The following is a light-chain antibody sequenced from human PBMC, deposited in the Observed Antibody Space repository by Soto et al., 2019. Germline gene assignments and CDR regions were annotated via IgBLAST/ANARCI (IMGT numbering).Light chain of an antibody. Sequence: EIVMTQSPATLSVSPGERATLSCRASQSVSSNLAWYQQKPGQAPRLLIYGASTRATGIPARFSGSGSGTEFTLTISSLQSEDFAVYYCQQYNNWLRGTVGQGTKLEIK. CDR2: GAS. CDR3: QQYNNWLRGT. J-gene: IGKJ2*02. CDR1: QSVSSN. V-gene: IGKV3-15*01.